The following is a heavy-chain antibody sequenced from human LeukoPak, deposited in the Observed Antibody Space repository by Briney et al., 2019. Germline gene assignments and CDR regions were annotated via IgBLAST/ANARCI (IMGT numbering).Heavy chain of an antibody. CDR3: ARGLICSGGSCYGDY. CDR2: ISTDGSST. V-gene: IGHV3-74*01. J-gene: IGHJ4*02. Sequence: GGSLRLSCAASGFTFSSYWMHWVRQAPGKGLVWVSRISTDGSSTSYADSVKGRFTISRDNAKNTLYLQMNSLRAEDTAVYYCARGLICSGGSCYGDYWGQGTLVTVSS. D-gene: IGHD2-15*01. CDR1: GFTFSSYW.